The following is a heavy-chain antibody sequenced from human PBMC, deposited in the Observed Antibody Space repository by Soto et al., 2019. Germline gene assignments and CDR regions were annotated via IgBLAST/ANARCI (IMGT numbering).Heavy chain of an antibody. Sequence: ASVKVSCKASGYTFTRYYIHWARQAPGQGLEWMGIIDPSAGSTTYAQKFQGRVTMTRDTSTSTVYMEVSSLRSEDTAIYYCARQQSAGASNYYFRYGMDVWGQGTTVTVSS. CDR2: IDPSAGST. D-gene: IGHD6-13*01. CDR3: ARQQSAGASNYYFRYGMDV. V-gene: IGHV1-46*01. J-gene: IGHJ6*02. CDR1: GYTFTRYY.